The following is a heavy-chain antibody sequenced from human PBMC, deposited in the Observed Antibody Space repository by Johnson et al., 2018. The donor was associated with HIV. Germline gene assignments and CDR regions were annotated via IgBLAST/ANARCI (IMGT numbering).Heavy chain of an antibody. J-gene: IGHJ3*02. CDR3: AKGGSGTTRIRAQKGAFDI. Sequence: VQLVESGGGLVQPGRSLRLSCAASGFTFDDYAMHWVRQAPGKGLEWVSGIRWNSGSIGYADSVKGRFTISRDNSKNTLYLQMNSLRAEDTAVYYCAKGGSGTTRIRAQKGAFDIWGPGTMVTVSA. CDR2: IRWNSGSI. V-gene: IGHV3-9*01. D-gene: IGHD6-19*01. CDR1: GFTFDDYA.